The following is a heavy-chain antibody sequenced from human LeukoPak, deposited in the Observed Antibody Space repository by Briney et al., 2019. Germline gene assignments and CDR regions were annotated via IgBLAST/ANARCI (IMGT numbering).Heavy chain of an antibody. J-gene: IGHJ4*02. CDR1: GFSFSDYF. V-gene: IGHV3-11*04. CDR3: ATSRVFDY. CDR2: ISSDGGNI. Sequence: GGSLRLSCVTSGFSFSDYFMNWIRQAPWKGLEWLSFISSDGGNIYYTDSVKGRFTISRDNAKKTLYLDMNSLRVDDTAIYYCATSRVFDYWGQGILVTVSS.